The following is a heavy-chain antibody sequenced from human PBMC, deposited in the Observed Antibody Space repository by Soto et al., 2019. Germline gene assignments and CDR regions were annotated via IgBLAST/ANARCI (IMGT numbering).Heavy chain of an antibody. Sequence: QVQLVQSGAEVKKPGSSVKVSCKASGGTFSSYGISWVRQAPGQGLEWMGGIIPIFGTANYAQKFQGRVTITADESTSTAYMELSSLRSEDTAVYYCADGSGSYGRYYYYYGMDVWGQGTTVTVSS. J-gene: IGHJ6*02. V-gene: IGHV1-69*19. CDR3: ADGSGSYGRYYYYYGMDV. CDR1: GGTFSSYG. CDR2: IIPIFGTA. D-gene: IGHD3-10*01.